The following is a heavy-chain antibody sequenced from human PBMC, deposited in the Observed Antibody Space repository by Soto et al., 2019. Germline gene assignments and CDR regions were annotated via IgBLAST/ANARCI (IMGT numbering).Heavy chain of an antibody. CDR3: ARVVLMVYVPGIFDY. D-gene: IGHD2-8*01. Sequence: SETLSLTCAVSGYSISSGYYWGWIRQPPGKGLEWIGSIYHSGSTYYNPSLKSRVTISVDTSKNQFSLKLSSVTAADTAVYYCARVVLMVYVPGIFDYWGQGTLVTVSS. V-gene: IGHV4-38-2*01. CDR1: GYSISSGYY. J-gene: IGHJ4*02. CDR2: IYHSGST.